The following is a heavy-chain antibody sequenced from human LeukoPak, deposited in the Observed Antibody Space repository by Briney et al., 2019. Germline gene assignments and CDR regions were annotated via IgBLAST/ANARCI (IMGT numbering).Heavy chain of an antibody. Sequence: PGRSLRLSCAASGFTFSSYAMHWVRQAPGKGLEWVAVISYDGSNKYYADPVKGRFTVSRDNSKNTLYLQMNSLRVEDTAVYSCARESFGDYYFDYWGQGTLVTVSS. CDR3: ARESFGDYYFDY. J-gene: IGHJ4*02. D-gene: IGHD4-17*01. CDR2: ISYDGSNK. CDR1: GFTFSSYA. V-gene: IGHV3-30*14.